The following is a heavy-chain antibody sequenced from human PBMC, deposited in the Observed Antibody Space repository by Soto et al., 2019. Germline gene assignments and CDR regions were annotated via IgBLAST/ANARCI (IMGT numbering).Heavy chain of an antibody. V-gene: IGHV1-8*01. CDR3: ARGEYCSSTSCDNNWFDP. CDR1: GYTFTSYD. Sequence: QVPLVQSGAEVKKPGASVKVSCKASGYTFTSYDINWVRQATGQGLEWMGWMNPNSGNTGYAQKFQGRVTMTRNTSISTAYMELSSLRSEDTAVYYCARGEYCSSTSCDNNWFDPWGQGTLVTVSS. CDR2: MNPNSGNT. J-gene: IGHJ5*02. D-gene: IGHD2-2*01.